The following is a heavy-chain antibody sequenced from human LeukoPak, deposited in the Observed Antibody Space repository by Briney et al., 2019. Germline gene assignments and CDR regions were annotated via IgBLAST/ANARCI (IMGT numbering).Heavy chain of an antibody. CDR2: MNQDGSDK. J-gene: IGHJ4*02. CDR1: GFSFSSHW. V-gene: IGHV3-7*01. Sequence: GGSLRLSCEASGFSFSSHWMSWVRQAPGKALEWVANMNQDGSDKYYVDSVKGRFTISRDNAKNSLYLQMNSLRAEDTAVYYCAKNRGDGNYFVYWGQGTQVTVSS. D-gene: IGHD3-10*01. CDR3: AKNRGDGNYFVY.